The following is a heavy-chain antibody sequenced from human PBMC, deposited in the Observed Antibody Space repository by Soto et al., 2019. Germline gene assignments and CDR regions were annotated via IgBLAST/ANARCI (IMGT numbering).Heavy chain of an antibody. CDR2: ISYDGSNK. D-gene: IGHD4-17*01. J-gene: IGHJ4*02. Sequence: GGSLRLSCAASGFTFSSYAMHWVRQAPGKGLEWVAVISYDGSNKYYADSVKGRFTISRDNSKNTLYLQMNSLRAEDTAVYYCAREVHDYGDYKARTFDYWGQGTLVTVSS. CDR1: GFTFSSYA. CDR3: AREVHDYGDYKARTFDY. V-gene: IGHV3-30-3*01.